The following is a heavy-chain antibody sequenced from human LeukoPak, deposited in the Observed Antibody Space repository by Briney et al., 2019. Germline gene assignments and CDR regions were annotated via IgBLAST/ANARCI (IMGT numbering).Heavy chain of an antibody. D-gene: IGHD3-10*01. CDR3: AQDRGSGSYYGGDY. CDR1: GFTFSSYG. J-gene: IGHJ4*02. Sequence: GGSLRLSCAASGFTFSSYGMHWVRQAPGKGLEWVAVISYDGSNKYYADSVKGRFTISRDKSKNTLYLQMNSLRAEDTGVYYCAQDRGSGSYYGGDYWGQGTLVTVSS. V-gene: IGHV3-30*18. CDR2: ISYDGSNK.